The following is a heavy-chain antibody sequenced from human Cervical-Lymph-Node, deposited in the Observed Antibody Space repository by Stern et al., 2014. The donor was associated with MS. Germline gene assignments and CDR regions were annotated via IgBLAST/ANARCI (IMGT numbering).Heavy chain of an antibody. CDR2: ISAYNGNT. CDR3: ARHCKLRYFDPPSRCAFDI. Sequence: QMQLVQSGAEVKKPGASVKVSCKASGYTFTSYGISWVRQAPGQGLEWMGWISAYNGNTNYAQKLQGRVPITTETSTSTAYMELRSLRSDDTGVYYCARHCKLRYFDPPSRCAFDIWGQGTMVTVSS. J-gene: IGHJ3*02. CDR1: GYTFTSYG. V-gene: IGHV1-18*04. D-gene: IGHD3-9*01.